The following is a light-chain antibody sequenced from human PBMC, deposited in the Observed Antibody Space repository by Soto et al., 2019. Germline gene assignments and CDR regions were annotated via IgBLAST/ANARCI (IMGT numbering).Light chain of an antibody. Sequence: EIVLTPSPATLSLSPGERATLSCRASRSVSSYLAWYQQKPGQAPRLLIYGTSTRATGIPARFSGSGSGTDFTLTISSLQSEDFAVYFCQQYNNWPLTFGGGTKVDIK. J-gene: IGKJ4*01. CDR3: QQYNNWPLT. CDR2: GTS. CDR1: RSVSSY. V-gene: IGKV3-15*01.